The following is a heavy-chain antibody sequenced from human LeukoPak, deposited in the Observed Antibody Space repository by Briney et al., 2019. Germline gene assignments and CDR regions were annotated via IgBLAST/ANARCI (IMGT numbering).Heavy chain of an antibody. Sequence: SETLSLTCTVSGGSISSYYWGWIRQPAGKGLEWIGRIYTSGSTNYNPSLKSRVTMSVDTSNNQLSLKLSSVTAADTAVYYCTRQGSLGTSGYDYWGQGTLVTVSS. CDR2: IYTSGST. CDR3: TRQGSLGTSGYDY. CDR1: GGSISSYY. D-gene: IGHD1-7*01. V-gene: IGHV4-4*07. J-gene: IGHJ4*02.